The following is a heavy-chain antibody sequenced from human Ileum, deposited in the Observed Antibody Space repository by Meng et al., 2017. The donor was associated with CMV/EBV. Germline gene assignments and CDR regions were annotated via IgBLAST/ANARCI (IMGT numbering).Heavy chain of an antibody. CDR3: ARDGLSGRYFDY. CDR2: IDTNTGNP. V-gene: IGHV7-4-1*02. Sequence: QVHLVQSGSELKKPGASVKVSCKTSGYTFTSNNIIWVRQAPGQGPEWMGWIDTNTGNPTYAQGFTGRFAFSLDTSVNTAYLQISSLKAEDTAVYYCARDGLSGRYFDYWGQGTLVTVSS. J-gene: IGHJ4*02. D-gene: IGHD1-26*01. CDR1: GYTFTSNN.